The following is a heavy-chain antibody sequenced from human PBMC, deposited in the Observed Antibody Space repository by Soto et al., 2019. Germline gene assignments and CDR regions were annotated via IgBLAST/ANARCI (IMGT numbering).Heavy chain of an antibody. CDR3: ARVRTTVVTG. J-gene: IGHJ4*02. CDR1: GGSFSGYY. Sequence: SETLSLTCAVYGGSFSGYYWSWIRQPPGKGLEWIGEINHSGSTNYNPSLKSRVTISVDTSKNQFSLKLSSVTAADTAVYYCARVRTTVVTGWGQGTLVTVSS. V-gene: IGHV4-34*01. D-gene: IGHD4-17*01. CDR2: INHSGST.